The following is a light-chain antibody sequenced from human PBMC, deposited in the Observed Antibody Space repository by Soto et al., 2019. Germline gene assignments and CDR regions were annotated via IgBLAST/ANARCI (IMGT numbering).Light chain of an antibody. J-gene: IGLJ1*01. CDR2: EVS. CDR1: RSDVGGYNY. CDR3: NSDAGSNTLYV. V-gene: IGLV2-8*01. Sequence: QSALTKPPSASGSPGQSVTISCTETRSDVGGYNYVSWYQQHPGKAPKLMIYEVSKRPSGVPDRFSGSKSGNTASLTVSGLQAEDEADYYSNSDAGSNTLYVFGTGTKLTVL.